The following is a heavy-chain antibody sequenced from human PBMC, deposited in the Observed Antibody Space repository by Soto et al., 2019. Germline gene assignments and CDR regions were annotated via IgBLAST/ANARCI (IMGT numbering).Heavy chain of an antibody. CDR1: GGSISSGGYY. J-gene: IGHJ5*02. Sequence: QVQLQESGPGLVKPSQTLSLTCTVSGGSISSGGYYWSWIRQHPGKGLEWIGYIYYSGSTYYNPSLKSRVTISVDTSKNQFSLKLSSVTAADTAVYYCVREMRGGGVVVSFDPWGQGTLVTVSS. V-gene: IGHV4-31*03. D-gene: IGHD2-15*01. CDR2: IYYSGST. CDR3: VREMRGGGVVVSFDP.